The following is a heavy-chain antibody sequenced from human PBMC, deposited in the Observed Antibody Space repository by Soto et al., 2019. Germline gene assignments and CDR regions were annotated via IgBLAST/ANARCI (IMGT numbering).Heavy chain of an antibody. CDR2: LSGSGGRT. V-gene: IGHV3-23*01. Sequence: EVQLLESGGGLVQPGGSLRLSCVASGSTFSSYDMSWIRQAPGKGLEWISGLSGSGGRTTFADSVKGRFTISRDTSKNTLYLEMNSLRVEDTAVYYCAKDSGYDSTDWGQGTLVTVSS. CDR1: GSTFSSYD. D-gene: IGHD3-22*01. CDR3: AKDSGYDSTD. J-gene: IGHJ4*02.